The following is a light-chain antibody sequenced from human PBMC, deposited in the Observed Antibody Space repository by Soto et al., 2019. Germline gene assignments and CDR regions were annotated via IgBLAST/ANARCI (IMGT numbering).Light chain of an antibody. V-gene: IGKV1-5*01. J-gene: IGKJ1*01. CDR3: QHYNSYSEA. CDR1: QRISTW. Sequence: DIQMTQSPSTLSAFVGDRVTITCRASQRISTWLAWYKQKPGKAPSLLIYDGSILKSGVPSRFSGSGSGTEFTLTISSLQPDDFATYYCQHYNSYSEAFGQGTKVDIK. CDR2: DGS.